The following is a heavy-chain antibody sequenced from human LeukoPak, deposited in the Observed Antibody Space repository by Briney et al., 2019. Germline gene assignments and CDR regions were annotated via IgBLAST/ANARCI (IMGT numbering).Heavy chain of an antibody. Sequence: APVKVSCKASGYTFTSYGISWVRQAPGQGLEWMGWISAYNGNTNYAQKLQGRVTMTTDTSTSTAYMELRSLRSDDTAVYYCARDETIFGVVINRAFDYWGQGTLVTVSS. CDR1: GYTFTSYG. CDR3: ARDETIFGVVINRAFDY. D-gene: IGHD3-3*01. CDR2: ISAYNGNT. J-gene: IGHJ4*02. V-gene: IGHV1-18*01.